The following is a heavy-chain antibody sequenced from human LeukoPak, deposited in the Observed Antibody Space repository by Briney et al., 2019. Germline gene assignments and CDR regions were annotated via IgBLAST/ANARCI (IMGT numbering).Heavy chain of an antibody. Sequence: GSLRLSCAASGFTFSSYAMSWVRQAPGKGLEWLSVMYSNGTTHYADSVKGRLTVSRHNSKNTLYLQMNSLRHEDTALYYCARMVWAATANWGQGTRVTVSS. CDR2: MYSNGTT. J-gene: IGHJ4*02. CDR3: ARMVWAATAN. V-gene: IGHV3-53*04. CDR1: GFTFSSYA. D-gene: IGHD1-26*01.